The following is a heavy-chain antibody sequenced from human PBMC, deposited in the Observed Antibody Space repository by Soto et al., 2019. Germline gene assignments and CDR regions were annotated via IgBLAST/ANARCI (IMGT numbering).Heavy chain of an antibody. V-gene: IGHV4-30-4*01. CDR1: GGSISSGDYY. Sequence: QVQLQESGPGLVKPSQTLSLTCTVSGGSISSGDYYWSWIRQPPGKGLEWIGYIYYSGSTYYNPSLKRRVTISVDTSKNQSSLKLSSVTAADTAVYYCARERPDGARLDPWGQGTLVTVSS. CDR2: IYYSGST. CDR3: ARERPDGARLDP. J-gene: IGHJ5*02. D-gene: IGHD6-6*01.